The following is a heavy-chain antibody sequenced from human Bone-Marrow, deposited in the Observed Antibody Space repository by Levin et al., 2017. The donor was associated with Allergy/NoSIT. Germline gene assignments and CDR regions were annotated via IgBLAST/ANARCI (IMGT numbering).Heavy chain of an antibody. V-gene: IGHV1-8*01. CDR3: ARGTPTIYCSSTSCYMTGGPSYYYYYGMDV. D-gene: IGHD2-2*02. Sequence: GESLKISCKASGYTFTSYDINWVRQATGQGLEWMGWMNPNSGNTGYAQKFQGRVTMTRNTSISTAYMELSSLRSEDTAVYYCARGTPTIYCSSTSCYMTGGPSYYYYYGMDVWGQGTTVTVSS. CDR1: GYTFTSYD. J-gene: IGHJ6*02. CDR2: MNPNSGNT.